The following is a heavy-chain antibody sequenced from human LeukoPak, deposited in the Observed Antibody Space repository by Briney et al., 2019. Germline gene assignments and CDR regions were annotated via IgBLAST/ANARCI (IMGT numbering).Heavy chain of an antibody. CDR2: IDWDDDK. D-gene: IGHD4-17*01. Sequence: SGPTVVKLTQTLTLTCTFSGFSLRTSGMCVSWIRQPPGKALEWHARIDWDDDKYYSTSLKTRLTISKHTSKNQVVLTKTNMDPVDTATYYCARISRERFTVTTYYFDYWGQGTLVTVSS. CDR1: GFSLRTSGMC. J-gene: IGHJ4*02. V-gene: IGHV2-70*11. CDR3: ARISRERFTVTTYYFDY.